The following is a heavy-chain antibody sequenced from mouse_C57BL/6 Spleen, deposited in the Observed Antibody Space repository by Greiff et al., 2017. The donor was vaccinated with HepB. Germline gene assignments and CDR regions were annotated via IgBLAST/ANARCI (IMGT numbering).Heavy chain of an antibody. J-gene: IGHJ2*01. CDR1: GFTFSNYW. V-gene: IGHV6-3*01. D-gene: IGHD1-1*02. CDR3: TVVGNRYYFDY. CDR2: IRLKSDNYAT. Sequence: EVQRVESGGGLVQPGGSMKLSCVASGFTFSNYWMNWVRQSPEKGLEWVAQIRLKSDNYATHYAESVKGRFTISRDDSKSSVYLQLNNLRAEDTGIYYCTVVGNRYYFDYWGQGTTLTVSS.